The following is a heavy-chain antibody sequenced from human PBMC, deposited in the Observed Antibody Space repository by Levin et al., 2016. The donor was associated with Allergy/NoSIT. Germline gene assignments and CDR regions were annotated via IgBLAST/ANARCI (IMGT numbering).Heavy chain of an antibody. CDR3: ARDNRGGSYPFDY. CDR2: ISSSSSTI. V-gene: IGHV3-48*02. J-gene: IGHJ4*02. D-gene: IGHD1-26*01. Sequence: WIRQPPGKGLEWVSYISSSSSTIYYADSVKGRFTISRDNAKNSLYLQMNSLRDEDTAVYYCARDNRGGSYPFDYWGQGTLVTVSS.